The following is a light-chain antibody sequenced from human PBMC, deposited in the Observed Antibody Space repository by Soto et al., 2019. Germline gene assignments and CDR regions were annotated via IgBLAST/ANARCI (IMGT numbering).Light chain of an antibody. CDR3: QHYHSYPVT. CDR1: QSISSW. V-gene: IGKV1-5*01. Sequence: DIQMTQSPSSLSASVGDRVTITCRASQSISSWLDWYQQKPGKAPKLLIYDASSLESGVPSRFSGSGSGTEITLNISSMQHDDFANYYCQHYHSYPVTFSRGTKG. J-gene: IGKJ4*01. CDR2: DAS.